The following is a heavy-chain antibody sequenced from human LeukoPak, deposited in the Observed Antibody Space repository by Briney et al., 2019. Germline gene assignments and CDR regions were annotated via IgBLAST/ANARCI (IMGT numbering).Heavy chain of an antibody. CDR1: GGSISSYY. V-gene: IGHV4-4*07. J-gene: IGHJ3*02. Sequence: SETLSLTCTVSGGSISSYYWSWIRQPAGKGLEWIGRIYTSGSTNYNPSLKSRVTMSVDTSKNQFSLKLSSVTAADTAVYYCAKDTKSITIFGVVIPFNAFDIWGQGTMVTVSS. D-gene: IGHD3-3*01. CDR2: IYTSGST. CDR3: AKDTKSITIFGVVIPFNAFDI.